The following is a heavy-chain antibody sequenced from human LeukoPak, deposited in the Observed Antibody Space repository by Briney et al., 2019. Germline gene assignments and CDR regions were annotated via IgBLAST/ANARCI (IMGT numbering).Heavy chain of an antibody. CDR3: ARVFARGGEITGSYYYY. CDR2: IIPLFGTA. CDR1: GGTFSTYA. D-gene: IGHD3-10*01. Sequence: SVKVSCKASGGTFSTYAVNWVRQAPGQGLEWMGGIIPLFGTANYAQKFRGRATITTDESTSTAYMELSSLRSEDTAIYYCARVFARGGEITGSYYYYWGQGTLVTVSS. V-gene: IGHV1-69*05. J-gene: IGHJ4*02.